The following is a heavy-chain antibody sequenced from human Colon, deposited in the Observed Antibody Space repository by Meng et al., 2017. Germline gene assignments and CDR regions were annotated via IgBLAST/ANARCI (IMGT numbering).Heavy chain of an antibody. V-gene: IGHV4-4*02. CDR2: IDHSENT. D-gene: IGHD5-18*01. CDR1: GGSISNSNR. CDR3: ASRGFSYGYVSF. J-gene: IGHJ4*02. Sequence: QEQLQDPGQRLVTPSGTLSVYCAVSGGSISNSNRWSWVRQSKGKGLEWIGEIDHSENTNYNPSLKSLVTISVDKSKNQFSLKVSSVTAADTAVYYCASRGFSYGYVSFWGQGTLVTVSS.